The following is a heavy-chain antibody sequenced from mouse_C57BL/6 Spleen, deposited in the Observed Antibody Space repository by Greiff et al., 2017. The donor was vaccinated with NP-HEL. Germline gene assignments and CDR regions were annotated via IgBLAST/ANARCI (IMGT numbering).Heavy chain of an antibody. CDR3: AKESERYFDV. CDR2: IYPGDGDT. V-gene: IGHV1-82*01. Sequence: VQLQQSGPELVKPGASVKISCKASGYAFSSSWMNWVKQRPGKGLEWIGRIYPGDGDTNYNGKFKGKATLTADKSSSTAYMQLSSLTSEDSAVYFCAKESERYFDVWGTGTTVTVSS. CDR1: GYAFSSSW. J-gene: IGHJ1*03.